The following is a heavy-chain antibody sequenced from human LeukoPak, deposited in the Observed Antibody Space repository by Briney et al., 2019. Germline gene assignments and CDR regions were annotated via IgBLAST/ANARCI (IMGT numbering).Heavy chain of an antibody. Sequence: GGSLRLSCAASGFTFSSYGMHWVRQAPGKGLEWVAFIRYDGSNKYYADSVKGRFTISRDNSKSTLYLQMNSLRAEDTAVYYCAKDDPYCSSTSCYLDYWGQGTLVTVSS. CDR1: GFTFSSYG. V-gene: IGHV3-30*02. D-gene: IGHD2-2*01. J-gene: IGHJ4*02. CDR3: AKDDPYCSSTSCYLDY. CDR2: IRYDGSNK.